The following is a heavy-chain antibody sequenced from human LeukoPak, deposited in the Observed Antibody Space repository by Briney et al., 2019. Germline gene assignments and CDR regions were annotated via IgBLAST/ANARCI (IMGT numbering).Heavy chain of an antibody. Sequence: SVKVSCKASGGTFSSYAISWVRQAPGQGLEWMGGIIPIFGTANYTQKFRGRVTSTTDESTSTAYMELSSLRSEDPAVYYCARLGPYCGGDCYSSAGYWGQGTLVTVSS. V-gene: IGHV1-69*05. D-gene: IGHD2-21*02. CDR2: IIPIFGTA. CDR3: ARLGPYCGGDCYSSAGY. CDR1: GGTFSSYA. J-gene: IGHJ4*02.